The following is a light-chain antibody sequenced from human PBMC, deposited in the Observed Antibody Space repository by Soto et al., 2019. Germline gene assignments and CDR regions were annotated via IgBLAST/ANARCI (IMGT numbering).Light chain of an antibody. V-gene: IGKV1-5*01. J-gene: IGKJ1*01. Sequence: DIQMTQSPSTLSASVGDRVIITCRASQSISNWLAWYQQRPGKAPKLLIYDASSLETGDPSRFSGSGSGTEFTLTISSLQSDDFATYYCQQYSSYSWAFGQGTKVEIK. CDR3: QQYSSYSWA. CDR2: DAS. CDR1: QSISNW.